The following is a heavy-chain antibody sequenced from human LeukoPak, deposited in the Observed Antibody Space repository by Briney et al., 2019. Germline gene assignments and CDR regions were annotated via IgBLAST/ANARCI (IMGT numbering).Heavy chain of an antibody. V-gene: IGHV3-30*18. D-gene: IGHD3-16*01. CDR2: ISYDGSNK. Sequence: PGGSLRLSCAASGFTFSSYGMHWVRQAPGKGLEWVAVISYDGSNKYYADSVKGRFTISRDNSKNTLYLQMNSLRAEDTAVYYCAKELGQVGEEFDPWGQGTLVTVSS. CDR1: GFTFSSYG. CDR3: AKELGQVGEEFDP. J-gene: IGHJ5*02.